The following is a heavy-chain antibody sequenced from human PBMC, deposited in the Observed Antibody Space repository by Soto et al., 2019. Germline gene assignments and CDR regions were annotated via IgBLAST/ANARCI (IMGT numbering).Heavy chain of an antibody. CDR2: IDPSDSYT. Sequence: GESLKISCKGSGYSFTSYWISWVRQMPGKGLEWMGRIDPSDSYTNYSPSFQGHVTISADKSISTAYLQWSSLKASDTAMYYWARGLVGASTAFDSWGQGTLVTVSS. J-gene: IGHJ4*02. D-gene: IGHD1-26*01. V-gene: IGHV5-10-1*01. CDR3: ARGLVGASTAFDS. CDR1: GYSFTSYW.